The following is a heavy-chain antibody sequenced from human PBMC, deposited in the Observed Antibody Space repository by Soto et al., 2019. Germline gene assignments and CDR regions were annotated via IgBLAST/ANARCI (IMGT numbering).Heavy chain of an antibody. CDR1: GGTFSSYA. J-gene: IGHJ6*02. Sequence: SVKVSCKASGGTFSSYAISWVRQAPGQGLEWMGGIIPIFGTANYAQKFQGRVTITADESTSTAYMELSSLRSEDTAVYYCARVGTEARNYYYGMDVWGQGTTVTVSS. V-gene: IGHV1-69*13. D-gene: IGHD6-6*01. CDR3: ARVGTEARNYYYGMDV. CDR2: IIPIFGTA.